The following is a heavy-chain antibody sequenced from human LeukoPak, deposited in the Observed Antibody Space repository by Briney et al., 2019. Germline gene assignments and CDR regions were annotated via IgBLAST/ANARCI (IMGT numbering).Heavy chain of an antibody. V-gene: IGHV4-59*01. Sequence: SETLSLTCTVSGDSINKYFRSWLRQSPGKGPEWLGYISHNGNTNYYPSLKSRVTISLDKSNNQFSLRLSSVTAADTAVYYCARGGPEDRTWRYYIDFWGQGILVTVSS. CDR2: ISHNGNT. CDR1: GDSINKYF. J-gene: IGHJ4*02. CDR3: ARGGPEDRTWRYYIDF.